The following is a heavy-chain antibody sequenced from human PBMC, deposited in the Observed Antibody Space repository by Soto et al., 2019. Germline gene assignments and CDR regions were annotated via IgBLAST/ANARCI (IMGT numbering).Heavy chain of an antibody. Sequence: QVQLVQSGAEVQKPGSSVKVSCKASGGTFSSYAISWVRQAPGQGLEWMGGIIPIFGTANYAQKFQSRVTITADDSTSTAYMELSSLRSEDTAVYYCARSDIVVVPAAMGGYYYYGMDVWGQGTTVTVSS. CDR2: IIPIFGTA. CDR3: ARSDIVVVPAAMGGYYYYGMDV. J-gene: IGHJ6*02. CDR1: GGTFSSYA. D-gene: IGHD2-2*01. V-gene: IGHV1-69*01.